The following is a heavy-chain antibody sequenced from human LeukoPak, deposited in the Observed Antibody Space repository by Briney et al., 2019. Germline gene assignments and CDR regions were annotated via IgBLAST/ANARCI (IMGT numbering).Heavy chain of an antibody. CDR3: AKEPFCGGDCYFDY. V-gene: IGHV3-30*02. CDR1: GFTFSSYG. D-gene: IGHD2-21*02. J-gene: IGHJ4*02. CDR2: IRDDGSNT. Sequence: GGSLRLSCAASGFTFSSYGMYWVRQAPGKGLEWVAFIRDDGSNTYYADSGKGRFTISRDNSKNTLYLQMNSLRAEDTAVYYCAKEPFCGGDCYFDYWGQGTLVTVSS.